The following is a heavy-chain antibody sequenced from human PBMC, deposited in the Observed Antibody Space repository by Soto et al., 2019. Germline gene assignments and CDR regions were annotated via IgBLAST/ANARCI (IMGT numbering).Heavy chain of an antibody. CDR2: ISYDGSNK. D-gene: IGHD3-22*01. V-gene: IGHV3-30-3*01. CDR3: ARDRRRITMIVVAINRGLAYPDY. J-gene: IGHJ4*02. CDR1: GFTFSSYA. Sequence: QVQLVESGGGVVQPGRSLRLSCAASGFTFSSYAMHWVRQAPGKGLEWVAVISYDGSNKYYADSVKGRFTISRDNSKNTLYLQMNSLRAEDTAVYYCARDRRRITMIVVAINRGLAYPDYWGQGTLVTVSS.